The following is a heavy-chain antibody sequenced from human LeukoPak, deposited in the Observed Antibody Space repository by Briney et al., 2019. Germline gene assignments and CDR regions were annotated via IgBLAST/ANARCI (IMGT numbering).Heavy chain of an antibody. V-gene: IGHV1-69*05. Sequence: ASVKVSCKASGGTFSSYAISWVRQAPGQGLEWMGRIIPIFGTANYAQKFQGRVTITTDESTSTAYMELSSLRSEDTAVYYCEKGGYSYGYGFPDLDYWGQGTLVTVSS. CDR1: GGTFSSYA. J-gene: IGHJ4*02. D-gene: IGHD5-18*01. CDR2: IIPIFGTA. CDR3: EKGGYSYGYGFPDLDY.